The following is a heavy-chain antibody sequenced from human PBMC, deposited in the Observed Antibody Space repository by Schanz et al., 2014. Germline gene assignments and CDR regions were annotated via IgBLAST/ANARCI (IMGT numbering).Heavy chain of an antibody. CDR1: GFTFSTFGFSFSNYA. Sequence: EVQLVESGGGLVQPGGSLRLSCAGSGFTFSTFGFSFSNYAMTWVRQAPGKGLEWVSYISSVGISKYYADPVKGRFTISRDSAKNSLYLQMNSLRAEDTAVYYCARQRSYFYAMDVWGQGTTVTVSS. CDR2: ISSVGISK. CDR3: ARQRSYFYAMDV. J-gene: IGHJ6*02. V-gene: IGHV3-48*04.